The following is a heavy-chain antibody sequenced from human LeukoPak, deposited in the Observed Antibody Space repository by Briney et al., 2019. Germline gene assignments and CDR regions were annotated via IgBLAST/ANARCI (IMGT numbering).Heavy chain of an antibody. CDR3: ARSRDSSGYYYLI. D-gene: IGHD3-22*01. J-gene: IGHJ4*02. Sequence: GESLKISCEASGYTFTNYWIAWVRQMPGKGLDWMGIIYPDDSDTKYSPSFQGQVTISADKSISTAYLQWSSLKAADTAMYYCARSRDSSGYYYLIWGQGTLITVSS. CDR1: GYTFTNYW. CDR2: IYPDDSDT. V-gene: IGHV5-51*01.